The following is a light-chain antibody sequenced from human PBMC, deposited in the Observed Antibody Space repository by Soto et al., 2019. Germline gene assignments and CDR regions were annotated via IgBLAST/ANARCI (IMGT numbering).Light chain of an antibody. CDR1: SSDVGSYNL. V-gene: IGLV2-23*01. J-gene: IGLJ1*01. CDR2: EAS. Sequence: QSALTQPASVSGSPGQSITIYCTGTSSDVGSYNLVSWYQQHPGKVPKIMIYEASKRPSGAPNRFSGSKSGNTASLTISGLQAEDEADYYCCSYAGSSTWVFGTGTKLTVL. CDR3: CSYAGSSTWV.